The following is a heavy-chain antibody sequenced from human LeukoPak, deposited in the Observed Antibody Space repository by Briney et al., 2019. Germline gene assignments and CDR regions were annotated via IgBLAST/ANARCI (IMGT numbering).Heavy chain of an antibody. D-gene: IGHD3-10*01. V-gene: IGHV1-2*02. CDR2: INPNSGGT. CDR1: GYTLTELS. CDR3: ARARRSITMVRGVISGFGY. J-gene: IGHJ4*02. Sequence: ASVKVSCKVSGYTLTELSMHWVRQAPGQGLEWMGWINPNSGGTNYAQKFQGRVTMTRDTSISTAYMELSRLRSDDTAVYYCARARRSITMVRGVISGFGYWGQGTLVTVSS.